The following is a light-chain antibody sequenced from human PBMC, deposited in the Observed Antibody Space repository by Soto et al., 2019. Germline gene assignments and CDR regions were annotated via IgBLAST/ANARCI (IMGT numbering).Light chain of an antibody. CDR1: QSFSTW. CDR2: DAS. J-gene: IGKJ1*01. V-gene: IGKV1-5*02. CDR3: QEYKTWT. Sequence: DIQMTQSPSTLSASVGDTGTIICRASQSFSTWLAWYQQTPGKAPKLLMYDASTLESGAPARFSGSGSGTEFTLTISSLQPEDFATYHCQEYKTWTFGQGTKVDIK.